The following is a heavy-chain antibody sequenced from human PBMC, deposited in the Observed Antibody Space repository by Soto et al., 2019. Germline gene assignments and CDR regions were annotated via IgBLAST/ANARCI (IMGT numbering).Heavy chain of an antibody. CDR3: ARTSSIAARDAFDI. D-gene: IGHD6-6*01. J-gene: IGHJ3*02. V-gene: IGHV1-2*04. Sequence: ASVKVSCKASGYTFTGYYMHWVRQAPGQGLEWMGWINPNSGGTNYAQKFQGWVTMTRDTSISTASMELSRLRSDDTAVYYCARTSSIAARDAFDIWGQGTMVTVSS. CDR1: GYTFTGYY. CDR2: INPNSGGT.